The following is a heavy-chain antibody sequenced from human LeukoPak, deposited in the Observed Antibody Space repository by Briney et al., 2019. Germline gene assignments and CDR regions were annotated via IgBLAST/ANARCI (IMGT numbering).Heavy chain of an antibody. CDR1: GFTFDDYG. V-gene: IGHV3-20*04. CDR3: ARIGATIVRGVKVDWFDP. J-gene: IGHJ5*02. CDR2: INWNGGST. D-gene: IGHD3-10*01. Sequence: PGESLRLSCAASGFTFDDYGMSWVRQAPGKGLEWVSGINWNGGSTGYADSVKGRFTISRDNAKNSLYPQMNSLRAEDTALYYCARIGATIVRGVKVDWFDPWGQGTLVTVSS.